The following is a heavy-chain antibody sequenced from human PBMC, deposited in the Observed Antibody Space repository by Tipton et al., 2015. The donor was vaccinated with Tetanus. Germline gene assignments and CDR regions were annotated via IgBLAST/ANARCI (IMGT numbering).Heavy chain of an antibody. CDR2: IYHTGST. D-gene: IGHD2-15*01. V-gene: IGHV4-4*02. J-gene: IGHJ4*02. Sequence: SLRLSCAVSGDSISSSFWWTWLRQPPGKGLEWIGEIYHTGSTNYNPSLKSRVTISVDKSRNQFSLTLISVTAADTAVYYCAKSRTALTHPLDYWGQGTLVTVSS. CDR3: AKSRTALTHPLDY. CDR1: GDSISSSFW.